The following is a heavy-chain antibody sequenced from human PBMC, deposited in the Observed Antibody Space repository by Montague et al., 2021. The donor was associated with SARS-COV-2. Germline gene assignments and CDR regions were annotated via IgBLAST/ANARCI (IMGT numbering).Heavy chain of an antibody. V-gene: IGHV4-34*01. J-gene: IGHJ6*03. CDR2: INHSGST. CDR3: ARARQDVVVPALGIGAYYYYYYMDV. D-gene: IGHD2-2*01. Sequence: SETLSLTRAVYGGSFSGYYWSWIRQPPGKGLEWIGEINHSGSTNYNPSLESRVTISVDTSKNQFSLKLSSVTAADTAVYYCARARQDVVVPALGIGAYYYYYYMDVWGKGTTVTVSS. CDR1: GGSFSGYY.